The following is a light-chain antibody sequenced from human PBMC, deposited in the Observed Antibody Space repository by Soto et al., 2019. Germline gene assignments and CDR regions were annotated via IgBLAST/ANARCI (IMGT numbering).Light chain of an antibody. CDR1: QSVSSSY. CDR3: QRYDRSPQT. CDR2: GAS. V-gene: IGKV3-20*01. J-gene: IGKJ1*01. Sequence: EIVLTQSPGTLSLSPGEGATLSCRASQSVSSSYLAWYQQKPGQAPRLLIYGASSRAIGIPDRFSGSGSGTDFTLTISRLESEDFAVYYCQRYDRSPQTFGQGTKVEIK.